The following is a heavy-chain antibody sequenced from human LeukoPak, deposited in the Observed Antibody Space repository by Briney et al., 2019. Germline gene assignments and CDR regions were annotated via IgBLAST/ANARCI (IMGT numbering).Heavy chain of an antibody. CDR1: GYTFTGYY. D-gene: IGHD5-12*01. CDR2: INPNSGGT. CDR3: ARYSGYDEPFEY. V-gene: IGHV1-2*02. Sequence: VSVKLSCKASGYTFTGYYMHWVRQAPGPGLEWMGWINPNSGGTSYAQKFQGRVTMTRDTSVTTAYMELSRLRSDDTAVYYCARYSGYDEPFEYWGQGTLVTVSS. J-gene: IGHJ4*02.